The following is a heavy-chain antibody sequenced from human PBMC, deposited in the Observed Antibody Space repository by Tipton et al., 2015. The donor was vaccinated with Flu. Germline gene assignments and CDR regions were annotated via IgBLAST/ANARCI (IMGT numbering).Heavy chain of an antibody. V-gene: IGHV3-7*01. D-gene: IGHD4-23*01. CDR2: INQDGSQK. CDR1: GFSFSNYW. Sequence: SLRLSCEASGFSFSNYWMHWVRQAPGKGLEWVANINQDGSQKYYVDSVQGRFTVSRDNARKSLYLQMNTLRVEDTAVYYCAKDNQLRTLTDNWFDPWGQGTLVTVSS. CDR3: AKDNQLRTLTDNWFDP. J-gene: IGHJ5*02.